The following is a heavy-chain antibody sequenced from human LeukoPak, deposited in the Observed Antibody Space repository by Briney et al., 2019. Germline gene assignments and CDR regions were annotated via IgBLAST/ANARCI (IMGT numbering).Heavy chain of an antibody. CDR3: ARRTLLSGTYGDAFDI. V-gene: IGHV5-51*01. CDR1: GYSFPNYW. D-gene: IGHD1-26*01. J-gene: IGHJ3*02. Sequence: GESLKISCKGSGYSFPNYWIGWVRQMPGKGLECMGIIYPGDSDTRYSPAFQGQVTISADKSITTAYLQWSSLKASDTAMYYCARRTLLSGTYGDAFDIWGQGTMVTVSS. CDR2: IYPGDSDT.